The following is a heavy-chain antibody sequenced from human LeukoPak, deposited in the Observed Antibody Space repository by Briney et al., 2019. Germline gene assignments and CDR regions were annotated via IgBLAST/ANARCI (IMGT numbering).Heavy chain of an antibody. J-gene: IGHJ4*02. D-gene: IGHD3-22*01. Sequence: ASVKVSCKASGYTFTSCYMHWVRQAPGQGLEWMGLINPTNGATSYAQKFQGRVTMTRDTSTSTVYMELSSLRSEDTAVYYCARGEEITMIVVVLDYWGQGTLVTVSS. CDR3: ARGEEITMIVVVLDY. CDR2: INPTNGAT. V-gene: IGHV1-46*01. CDR1: GYTFTSCY.